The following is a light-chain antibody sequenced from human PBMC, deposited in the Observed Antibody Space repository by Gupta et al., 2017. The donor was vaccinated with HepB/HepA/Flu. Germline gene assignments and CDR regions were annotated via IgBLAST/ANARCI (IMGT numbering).Light chain of an antibody. CDR1: NIGSNS. V-gene: IGLV3-21*03. CDR2: DDS. J-gene: IGLJ2*01. CDR3: QVWDSSSVV. Sequence: SYVLTQPPSVSVAPGKTARITCGGNNIGSNSVHWYQQKPGQAPVLVVYDDSDRPAGTPVGFSVSNSGNTATLTIRRVEAGDEDDYYWQVWDSSSVVFGGGTKLTVL.